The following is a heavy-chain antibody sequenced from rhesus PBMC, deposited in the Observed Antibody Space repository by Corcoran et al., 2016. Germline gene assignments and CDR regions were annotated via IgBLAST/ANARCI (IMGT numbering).Heavy chain of an antibody. CDR3: AREWSGGVCHNFRFDV. V-gene: IGHV4-173*01. D-gene: IGHD2-39*02. Sequence: QLQLQESGPGLVRPSEPLSLTCAVSGGLFSRNYCNWIRQPPRQGREWIGSISGSGGYTDYNPSLKSRVTCSTDTSKNQCSLKVTSVTAADTAVYYCAREWSGGVCHNFRFDVWGPGVLVTVSS. CDR1: GGLFSRNY. J-gene: IGHJ5-1*01. CDR2: ISGSGGYT.